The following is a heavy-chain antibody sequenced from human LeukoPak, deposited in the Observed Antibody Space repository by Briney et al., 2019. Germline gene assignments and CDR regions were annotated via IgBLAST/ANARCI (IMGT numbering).Heavy chain of an antibody. V-gene: IGHV4-59*01. CDR1: GGSLSSYY. Sequence: SETLSLTCPVTGGSLSSYYWRWIRQPPGKGLEWIGYIYYSGSTNYNPSLKSRVTISVDTSKNQFSLKLSSVTAADTAVYYCARFTPYSSGFDYWGQGTLVTVSS. CDR3: ARFTPYSSGFDY. D-gene: IGHD6-19*01. CDR2: IYYSGST. J-gene: IGHJ4*02.